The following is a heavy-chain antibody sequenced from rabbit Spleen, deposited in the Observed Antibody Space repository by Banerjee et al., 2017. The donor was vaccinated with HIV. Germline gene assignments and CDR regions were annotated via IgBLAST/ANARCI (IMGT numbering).Heavy chain of an antibody. CDR1: GFSLNYNSV. CDR2: INTSSGGA. CDR3: ARWNTGSHSYYAYNL. D-gene: IGHD1-1*01. Sequence: QQLVESGGGLVKPGASLTLTCTASGFSLNYNSVMCWVRQAPGKGLEWIGCINTSSGGAAYATWAKGRFTISSNTNQNTVTLQMTSLTAADTATYFCARWNTGSHSYYAYNLWGQGTLVTVS. J-gene: IGHJ3*01. V-gene: IGHV1S40*01.